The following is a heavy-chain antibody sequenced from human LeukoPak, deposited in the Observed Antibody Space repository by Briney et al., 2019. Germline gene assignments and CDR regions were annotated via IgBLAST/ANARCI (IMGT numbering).Heavy chain of an antibody. V-gene: IGHV3-23*01. Sequence: GGSLRLSCAASGFTFSSYAMSWVRQAPGKGLEWVSAISGSGGSTYYADPVKGRFTISRDNSKNTLYLQMNSLRAEDMAVYYCAKDRYYDSFNWFDPWGQGTLVTVSS. CDR1: GFTFSSYA. D-gene: IGHD3-16*01. CDR3: AKDRYYDSFNWFDP. J-gene: IGHJ5*02. CDR2: ISGSGGST.